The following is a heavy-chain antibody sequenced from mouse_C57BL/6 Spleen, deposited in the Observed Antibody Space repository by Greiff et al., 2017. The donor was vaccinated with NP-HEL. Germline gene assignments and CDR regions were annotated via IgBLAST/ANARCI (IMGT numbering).Heavy chain of an antibody. J-gene: IGHJ2*01. Sequence: QVHVKQPGTELVKPGASVKLSCKASGYTFTSYWMHWVKQRPGQGLEWIGNINPSNGGTNYNEKFKSKATLTVDKSSSTAYMQLSSLTSEDSAVYYCASYRKLYGVDYWRKGTTHTVSS. CDR2: INPSNGGT. V-gene: IGHV1-53*01. D-gene: IGHD1-1*02. CDR3: ASYRKLYGVDY. CDR1: GYTFTSYW.